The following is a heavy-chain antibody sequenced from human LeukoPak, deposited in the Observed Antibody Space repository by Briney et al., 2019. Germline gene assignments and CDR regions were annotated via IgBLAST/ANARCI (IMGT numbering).Heavy chain of an antibody. V-gene: IGHV1-8*02. CDR2: MNPNSGNT. Sequence: ASVKVSCKASGGTFSSYAISWVRQATGQGLEWMGWMNPNSGNTGYAQDFQGRVTMTRNTSISTAYMELSSLRSEDTAVYYCARPPSSGGYFYYYGMDVWGQGTTVTVSS. J-gene: IGHJ6*02. CDR1: GGTFSSYA. CDR3: ARPPSSGGYFYYYGMDV. D-gene: IGHD6-25*01.